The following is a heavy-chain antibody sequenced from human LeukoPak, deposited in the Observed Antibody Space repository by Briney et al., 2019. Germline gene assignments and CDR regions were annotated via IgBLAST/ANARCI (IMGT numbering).Heavy chain of an antibody. CDR2: INPNSGDT. J-gene: IGHJ6*03. CDR3: ARADSVPAGDYHYWYMDV. D-gene: IGHD2-2*01. CDR1: GYTFTGYY. Sequence: ASVKVSCKASGYTFTGYYMHWVRQDPRQGLQWMGWINPNSGDTEYPQKFQGRVTMTRDTSISTVYMELSSLRSDDTAVYYCARADSVPAGDYHYWYMDVWGKGTTVTVSS. V-gene: IGHV1-2*02.